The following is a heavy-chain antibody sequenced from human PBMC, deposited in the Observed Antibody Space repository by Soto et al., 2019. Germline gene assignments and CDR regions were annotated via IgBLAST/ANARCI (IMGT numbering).Heavy chain of an antibody. CDR3: ARVGGRDGYNRRYYFDY. CDR2: ISAYNGNT. D-gene: IGHD5-12*01. J-gene: IGHJ4*02. Sequence: ASVKVSCKSSGYTFASYGISWVLQAPGQGLEWMGWISAYNGNTNYAQKLQGRVTMTTDTSTSTAYMELRSLRSDDTAVYYCARVGGRDGYNRRYYFDYWGQGTLVTVSS. CDR1: GYTFASYG. V-gene: IGHV1-18*01.